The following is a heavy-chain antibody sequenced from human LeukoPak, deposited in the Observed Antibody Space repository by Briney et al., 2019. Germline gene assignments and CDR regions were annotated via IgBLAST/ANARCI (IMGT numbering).Heavy chain of an antibody. Sequence: GGPLRLSCAASGFIVSSNYMSWVRQAPGKGLEWVSVIYSGGRTYYADSVKGRFTISRDNSKNTLYLQMNSLRAEDTAVYYCAGGSGFRTFFGYWGQGTLVTVSS. CDR3: AGGSGFRTFFGY. J-gene: IGHJ4*02. V-gene: IGHV3-66*01. CDR1: GFIVSSNY. D-gene: IGHD3-10*01. CDR2: IYSGGRT.